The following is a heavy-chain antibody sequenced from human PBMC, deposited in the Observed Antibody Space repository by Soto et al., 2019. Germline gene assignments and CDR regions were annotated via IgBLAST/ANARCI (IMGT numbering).Heavy chain of an antibody. D-gene: IGHD3-3*01. V-gene: IGHV1-69*13. J-gene: IGHJ6*02. Sequence: GASVKVSCKASGGTFSCYAISWVRQSPGQGLEWMGGIIPIFGTANYAQKFQGRVTITADESTSTAYMELSSLRSEDTAVYYCARGDRPTIFGVVTYGMDVWGQGTTVTVSS. CDR1: GGTFSCYA. CDR2: IIPIFGTA. CDR3: ARGDRPTIFGVVTYGMDV.